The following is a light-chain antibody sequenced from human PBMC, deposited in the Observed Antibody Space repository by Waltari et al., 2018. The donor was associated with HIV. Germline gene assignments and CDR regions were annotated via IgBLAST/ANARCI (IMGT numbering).Light chain of an antibody. CDR1: RSNIGSNT. V-gene: IGLV1-44*01. Sequence: QSVLTQPPSASGTPGQRVTLSCSGTRSNIGSNTLNWHQLLPGTAPKLLIYNDNERPSGVPGRFSGSRSGASASLAISGLQPEDEADYYCSSWDDRLNGQGVFGGGTKLTVL. J-gene: IGLJ3*02. CDR2: NDN. CDR3: SSWDDRLNGQGV.